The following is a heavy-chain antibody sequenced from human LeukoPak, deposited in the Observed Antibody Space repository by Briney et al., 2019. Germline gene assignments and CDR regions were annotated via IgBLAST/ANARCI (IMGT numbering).Heavy chain of an antibody. CDR2: ISSSSSYI. CDR3: ARDPLGYCSSTSCFIYMDV. CDR1: GFTFSSYS. J-gene: IGHJ6*03. D-gene: IGHD2-2*01. Sequence: PGGSLRLSCAASGFTFSSYSMNWVRQAPGKGLEWVSSISSSSSYIYCADSVKGRFTISRDNAKNSLYLQMNSLRAEDTAVYYCARDPLGYCSSTSCFIYMDVWGKGTTVTVSS. V-gene: IGHV3-21*01.